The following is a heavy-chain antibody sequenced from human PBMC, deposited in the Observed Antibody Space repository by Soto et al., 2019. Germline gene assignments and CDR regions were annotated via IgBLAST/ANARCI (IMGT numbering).Heavy chain of an antibody. J-gene: IGHJ3*02. CDR2: MNPNSGNT. CDR1: GYTFTSYD. D-gene: IGHD3-16*01. V-gene: IGHV1-8*01. Sequence: ASVKVSCKASGYTFTSYDINWVRQATGQGLEWMGWMNPNSGNTGYAQKFQGRVTMTRNTSISTAYMELSSLRSEDTAVYYCARARGGDGYNDAFDIGGQGTMVTVSS. CDR3: ARARGGDGYNDAFDI.